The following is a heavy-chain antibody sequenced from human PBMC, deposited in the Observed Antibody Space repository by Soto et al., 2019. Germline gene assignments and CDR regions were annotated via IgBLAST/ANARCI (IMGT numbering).Heavy chain of an antibody. CDR2: ISGSGGST. V-gene: IGHV3-23*01. CDR1: EFTFSSYA. Sequence: GGSLRLSCAASEFTFSSYAMSWVRQAPGKGLEWVSAISGSGGSTYYAESVKGRFTISRDNSKNTLYLQMNILRAEDTAVYYCAKCAKLMVYFQTLWGQGTLVTVSS. D-gene: IGHD2-8*01. CDR3: AKCAKLMVYFQTL. J-gene: IGHJ4*02.